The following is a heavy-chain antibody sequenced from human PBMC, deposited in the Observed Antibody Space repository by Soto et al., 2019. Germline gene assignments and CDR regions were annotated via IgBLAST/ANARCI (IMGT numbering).Heavy chain of an antibody. CDR1: GFTVRNNY. J-gene: IGHJ5*02. Sequence: EVQLVETGGGLVQPGGSLRLSCAVSGFTVRNNYLSWVRQAPGKGLEWVSAIYSGDSTYYADSVEGRFTISRDSSTNTLYLQMNSLRVDDTAMYYCVRDGRREQPLGAWGQGTLVTVSS. D-gene: IGHD3-16*01. CDR2: IYSGDST. CDR3: VRDGRREQPLGA. V-gene: IGHV3-53*02.